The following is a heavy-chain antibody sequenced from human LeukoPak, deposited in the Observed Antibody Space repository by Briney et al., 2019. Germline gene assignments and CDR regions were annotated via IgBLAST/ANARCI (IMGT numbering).Heavy chain of an antibody. D-gene: IGHD2-2*01. CDR3: ARDYLGYCSSTSCYPGGDAFDI. V-gene: IGHV3-21*01. CDR1: GFTFSSYS. Sequence: GGSLRLSCAASGFTFSSYSMSWVRQAPGKGLEWVSAISSSGGNTYYADSMKGRFTISRDNAKNSLYLQMNSLRAEDTAVYYCARDYLGYCSSTSCYPGGDAFDIWGQGTMVTVSS. CDR2: ISSSGGNT. J-gene: IGHJ3*02.